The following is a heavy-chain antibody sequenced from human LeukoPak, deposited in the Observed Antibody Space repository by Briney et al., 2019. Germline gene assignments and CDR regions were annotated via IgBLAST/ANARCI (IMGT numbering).Heavy chain of an antibody. CDR1: GFTFSSYW. CDR2: IKQDGSEK. D-gene: IGHD6-19*01. Sequence: PGGSLRLSCAASGFTFSSYWMSWVRQAPGKGLEWVANIKQDGSEKYYVDSVKGRFTVSRDNAKNSLYLQMNSLRAEDTAVYYCAREATSSGWYFDYWGQGTLVTVSS. J-gene: IGHJ4*02. V-gene: IGHV3-7*03. CDR3: AREATSSGWYFDY.